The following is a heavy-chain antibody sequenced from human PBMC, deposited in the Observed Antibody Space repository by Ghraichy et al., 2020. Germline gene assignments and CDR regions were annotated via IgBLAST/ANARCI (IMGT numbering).Heavy chain of an antibody. V-gene: IGHV3-33*06. D-gene: IGHD3-3*01. CDR2: IWYDGSNK. Sequence: GGSLRLSCAASGFTFSSYGMHWVRQAPGKGLEWVAVIWYDGSNKYYADSVKGRFTISRDNSKNTLYLQMNSLRAEDTAVYYCAKDKNFEDDFWSGSNWFDPWGQGTLVTVSS. J-gene: IGHJ5*02. CDR1: GFTFSSYG. CDR3: AKDKNFEDDFWSGSNWFDP.